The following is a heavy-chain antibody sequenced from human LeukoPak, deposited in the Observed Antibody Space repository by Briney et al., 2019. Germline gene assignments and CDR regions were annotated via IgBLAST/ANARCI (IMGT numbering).Heavy chain of an antibody. J-gene: IGHJ3*02. CDR3: ARAISSGWFKNAFDI. V-gene: IGHV4-4*07. CDR2: IYTSGST. CDR1: GDSISTYY. D-gene: IGHD6-19*01. Sequence: SETLSLTCTVSGDSISTYYWGWIRQPAGKRLEWIGRIYTSGSTNYNPSLESRVTMSVDTSKNQFSLNLSSVTAADTAVFYCARAISSGWFKNAFDIWGQGTMVTVSS.